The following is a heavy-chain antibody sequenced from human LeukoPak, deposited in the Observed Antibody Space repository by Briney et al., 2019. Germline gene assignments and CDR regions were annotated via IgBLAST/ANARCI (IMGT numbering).Heavy chain of an antibody. J-gene: IGHJ3*02. CDR2: INPNSGGT. CDR1: GYTFTGYY. Sequence: ASVKVSCKASGYTFTGYYMHWVRQAPGQGLEWMGWINPNSGGTNYAQKFQGRVTMTRDTSISTAYMELSRLRSDDTAVYYCASYDYSNYGDAFDIWGQGTMVTVSS. CDR3: ASYDYSNYGDAFDI. V-gene: IGHV1-2*02. D-gene: IGHD4-11*01.